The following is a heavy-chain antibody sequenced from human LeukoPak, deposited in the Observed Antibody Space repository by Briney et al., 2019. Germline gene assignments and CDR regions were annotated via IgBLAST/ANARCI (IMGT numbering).Heavy chain of an antibody. J-gene: IGHJ4*02. CDR3: ARIGRDYGDYFDY. CDR1: GFTFGSYW. V-gene: IGHV3-7*05. CDR2: IKHDGSEK. D-gene: IGHD4-17*01. Sequence: GGSLRLSCAASGFTFGSYWMTWLRRAPGKGPEWVANIKHDGSEKDYVDSVKGRFTISRDNARNSLYLQMSSLRAEDTAVYYCARIGRDYGDYFDYWGQGTLVTVSS.